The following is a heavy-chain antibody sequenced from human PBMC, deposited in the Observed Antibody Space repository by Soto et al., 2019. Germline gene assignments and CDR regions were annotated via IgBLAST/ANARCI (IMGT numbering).Heavy chain of an antibody. CDR1: GGSISSYY. J-gene: IGHJ5*02. CDR3: ARDVCSSTSCWGFDP. CDR2: IYYSGST. Sequence: SETLSLTCTVSGGSISSYYWSWIRQPPGKGLEWIGYIYYSGSTNYNPSLKSRVTISVDRSKNQFSLKLSSVTAADTAVYYCARDVCSSTSCWGFDPWGQGTLVTVSS. V-gene: IGHV4-59*12. D-gene: IGHD2-2*01.